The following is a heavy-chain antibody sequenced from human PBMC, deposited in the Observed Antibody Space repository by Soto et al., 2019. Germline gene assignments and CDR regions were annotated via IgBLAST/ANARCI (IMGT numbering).Heavy chain of an antibody. D-gene: IGHD6-19*01. V-gene: IGHV3-23*01. CDR3: AKGSRKIAVADSSDY. Sequence: GGSLRLSCAASGFTFSSYAMSWVRQAPGKGLEWVSAISGSGGSTYYADSVKGRFTISRDNSKNTLYLQMNSQRAEDTAVYYCAKGSRKIAVADSSDYWGQGTLVTVSS. CDR1: GFTFSSYA. J-gene: IGHJ4*02. CDR2: ISGSGGST.